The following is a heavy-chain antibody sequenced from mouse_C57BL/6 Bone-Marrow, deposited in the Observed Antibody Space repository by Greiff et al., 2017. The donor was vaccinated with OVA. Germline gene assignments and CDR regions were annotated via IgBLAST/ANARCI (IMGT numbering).Heavy chain of an antibody. Sequence: VKLQQPGAELVMPGASVKLSCKASGYTFTSYWMHWVKQRPGQGLEWIGEIDPSDSYTNYNQKFKGKSTLTVDKSSSTAYMQLSSLTSEDSAVYYCARGGGNYFTSWFAYWGQGTLVTVSA. V-gene: IGHV1-69*01. CDR2: IDPSDSYT. CDR3: ARGGGNYFTSWFAY. D-gene: IGHD2-1*01. J-gene: IGHJ3*01. CDR1: GYTFTSYW.